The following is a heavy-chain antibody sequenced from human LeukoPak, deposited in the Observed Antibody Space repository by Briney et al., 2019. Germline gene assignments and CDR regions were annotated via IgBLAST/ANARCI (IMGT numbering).Heavy chain of an antibody. CDR3: ARGDVDPYVFDI. J-gene: IGHJ3*02. CDR2: INHSGNT. Sequence: NPSETLSLTCAVYGGSFSRYSWNWLRQPPGKGLEWIGEINHSGNTNYNPSLKSRVTISVDTSKNQFSLKVNSVIAADTAVYYCARGDVDPYVFDIWGQGTMVTVSS. CDR1: GGSFSRYS. V-gene: IGHV4-34*01.